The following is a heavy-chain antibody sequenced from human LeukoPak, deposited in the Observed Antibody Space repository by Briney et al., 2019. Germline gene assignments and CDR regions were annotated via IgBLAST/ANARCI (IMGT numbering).Heavy chain of an antibody. CDR1: GGSFSGCY. D-gene: IGHD5-18*01. V-gene: IGHV4-34*01. Sequence: SETLSLTCAVYGGSFSGCYWSWIRQPPGKGLEWIGEINHSGSTNYNPSLKSRVTISVDTSKNQFSLKLSSVTAADTAVYYCASHRRYTAMAKFDYWGQGTLVTVSS. J-gene: IGHJ4*02. CDR2: INHSGST. CDR3: ASHRRYTAMAKFDY.